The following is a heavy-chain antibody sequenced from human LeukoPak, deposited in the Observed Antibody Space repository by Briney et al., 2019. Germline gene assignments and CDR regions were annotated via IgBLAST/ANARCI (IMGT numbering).Heavy chain of an antibody. D-gene: IGHD6-19*01. CDR3: ARGTGEVYSSGWSLKGFFDY. V-gene: IGHV1-69*13. CDR1: GGTFSSYA. Sequence: GASVKVSCKAAGGTFSSYAISWVRQAPGQGLEWMGWISAHNGNTNFAQKFQGRVTITADESTSTAYMELSSLRSEDTAVYYCARGTGEVYSSGWSLKGFFDYWGQGTLVTVSS. CDR2: ISAHNGNT. J-gene: IGHJ4*02.